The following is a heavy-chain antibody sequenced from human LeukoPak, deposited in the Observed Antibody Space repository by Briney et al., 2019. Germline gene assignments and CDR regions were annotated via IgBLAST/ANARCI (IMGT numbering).Heavy chain of an antibody. CDR2: ISGSGGST. Sequence: GGSLRLSCATPGFTFSNAWMNWVRQAPGKGLEWVSAISGSGGSTYYADSVKGRFTISRDNSKNTLYLQMNSLRAEDTAVYYCAKDLYGGNLCYFDYWGQGTLVTVSS. D-gene: IGHD4-23*01. V-gene: IGHV3-23*01. CDR3: AKDLYGGNLCYFDY. CDR1: GFTFSNAW. J-gene: IGHJ4*02.